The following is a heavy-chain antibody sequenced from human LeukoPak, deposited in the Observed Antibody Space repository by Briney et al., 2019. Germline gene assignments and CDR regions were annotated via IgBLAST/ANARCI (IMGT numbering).Heavy chain of an antibody. CDR2: INHSGST. V-gene: IGHV4-34*01. CDR3: TRARGYSYGYYFDY. D-gene: IGHD5-18*01. Sequence: SETLSLTCAVYGGSFSGYYWSRIRQPPGKGLEWIGEINHSGSTNYNPSLKSRVTISVDTSKNQFSLKLSSVTAADTAVYYCTRARGYSYGYYFDYWGQGTLVTVSS. J-gene: IGHJ4*02. CDR1: GGSFSGYY.